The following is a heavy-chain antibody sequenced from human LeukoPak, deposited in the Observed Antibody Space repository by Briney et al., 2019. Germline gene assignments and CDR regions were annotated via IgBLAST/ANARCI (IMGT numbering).Heavy chain of an antibody. Sequence: SQTLSLTCTASGGSISSGSYYWSWIRQPAGKGLEWIGRIYTSGSTNYNPSPKSRVTISVDTSKNQFSLKLSSVTAADTAVYYCARSAPGAMGYFDYWGQGTLVTVSS. CDR3: ARSAPGAMGYFDY. J-gene: IGHJ4*02. D-gene: IGHD5-18*01. V-gene: IGHV4-61*02. CDR2: IYTSGST. CDR1: GGSISSGSYY.